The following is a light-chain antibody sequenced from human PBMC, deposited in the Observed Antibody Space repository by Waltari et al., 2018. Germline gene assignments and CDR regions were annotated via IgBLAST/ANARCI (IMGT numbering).Light chain of an antibody. Sequence: SALTQPASVSGSPGQSITISCSGTPNVIGAYDVVSWSRHPPGKAPKVLIYDVSRRPSVVPDRVSGAKSGTTASLTISGLQADDEADYYCCSYMGNSMVVFGGGTKVTVL. CDR1: PNVIGAYDV. CDR2: DVS. CDR3: CSYMGNSMVV. V-gene: IGLV2-23*02. J-gene: IGLJ2*01.